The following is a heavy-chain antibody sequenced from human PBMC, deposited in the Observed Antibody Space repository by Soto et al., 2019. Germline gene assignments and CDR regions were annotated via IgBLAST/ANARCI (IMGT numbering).Heavy chain of an antibody. J-gene: IGHJ4*02. Sequence: GGSLRLSCAASGFTFSSYAMRWVRQAPGKGLEWVSSISDSGGSTYYVDSVKGRFTISRDNSKNTLYLQLNSLRADDTAVYYCAKVVASYSASDYWGQGTLVTVSS. D-gene: IGHD5-12*01. CDR1: GFTFSSYA. V-gene: IGHV3-23*01. CDR2: ISDSGGST. CDR3: AKVVASYSASDY.